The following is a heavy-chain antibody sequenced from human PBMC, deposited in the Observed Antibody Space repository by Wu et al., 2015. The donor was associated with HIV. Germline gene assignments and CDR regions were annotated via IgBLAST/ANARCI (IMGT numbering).Heavy chain of an antibody. D-gene: IGHD5-18*01. J-gene: IGHJ4*02. V-gene: IGHV1-2*02. CDR1: GYTFTGYY. CDR2: INPNSGGT. CDR3: ARLTLGGGYSYGTGY. Sequence: QVQLVQSGAEVKKPGASVKVSCKASGYTFTGYYMHWVRQAPGQGLEWMGWINPNSGGTNYAQKFQGRVTMTRDTSISTAYMELSRLRSDDTAVYYCARLTLGGGYSYGTGYWGQGTLVTVSS.